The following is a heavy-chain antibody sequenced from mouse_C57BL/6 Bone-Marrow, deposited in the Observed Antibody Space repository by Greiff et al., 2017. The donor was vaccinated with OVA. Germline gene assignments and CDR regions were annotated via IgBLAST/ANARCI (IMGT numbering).Heavy chain of an antibody. CDR1: GYSITSGYY. D-gene: IGHD4-1*01. J-gene: IGHJ2*01. CDR2: ISYDGSN. V-gene: IGHV3-6*01. CDR3: ARDGKVFDY. Sequence: EVQLQESGPGLVKPSQSLSLTCSVTGYSITSGYYWNWIRQFPGNKLEWMGYISYDGSNNYNPSLKNRISITRDTSKNQFFLKLNSVTTEDTATYYCARDGKVFDYWGQGTTLTVSS.